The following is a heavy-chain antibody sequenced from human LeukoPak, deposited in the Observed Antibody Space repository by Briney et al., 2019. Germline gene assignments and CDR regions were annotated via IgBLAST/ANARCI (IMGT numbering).Heavy chain of an antibody. V-gene: IGHV3-33*01. Sequence: GRSLRLSCAASGFTFSSYGIHWVRQAPGKGLEWVAVIWYDGSNKYYADSVKGRFTISRDNSKNTLYLQMNSLRAEDTAVYYYAREQGDGDHRYFDYWGQGTLVTVSS. J-gene: IGHJ4*02. CDR2: IWYDGSNK. D-gene: IGHD4-17*01. CDR1: GFTFSSYG. CDR3: AREQGDGDHRYFDY.